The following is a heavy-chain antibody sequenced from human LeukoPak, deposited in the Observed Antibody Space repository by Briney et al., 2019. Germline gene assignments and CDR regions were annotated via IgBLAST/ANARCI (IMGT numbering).Heavy chain of an antibody. V-gene: IGHV5-51*01. J-gene: IGHJ4*02. CDR3: ARLGGATVARSLDY. CDR2: IYPGDSDT. CDR1: GYSFSNYW. D-gene: IGHD6-19*01. Sequence: GESLKISCKGSGYSFSNYWIAWVRQMPGKGLEWMGIIYPGDSDTTYSPSFQGQVTISADKSISTAYLQWSSLKASDTAMYYCARLGGATVARSLDYWGQGTLVTVSS.